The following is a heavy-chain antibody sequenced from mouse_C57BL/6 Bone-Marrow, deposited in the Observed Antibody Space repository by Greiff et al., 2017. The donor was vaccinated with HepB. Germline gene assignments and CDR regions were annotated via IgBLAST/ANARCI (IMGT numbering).Heavy chain of an antibody. CDR3: ARLIRFFDV. Sequence: EVKVVESGGGLVQPGGSLKLSCAASGFTFSDYGMAWVRQAPRKGPEWVAFISNLAYSIYYADTVTGRFTISRENAKNTLYLEMSSLRSEDTAMYYCARLIRFFDVWGTGTTVTVSS. CDR2: ISNLAYSI. J-gene: IGHJ1*03. V-gene: IGHV5-15*01. CDR1: GFTFSDYG. D-gene: IGHD5-1-1*01.